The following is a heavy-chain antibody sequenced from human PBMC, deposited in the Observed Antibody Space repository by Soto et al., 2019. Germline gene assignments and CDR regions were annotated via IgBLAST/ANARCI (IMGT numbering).Heavy chain of an antibody. Sequence: QVQLVESGGGVVQPGRSLRLSCAASGFAFSNYGIHWVRQAPGKGLQWVAFISYDGSKKYYADSVKGRFTISRDNSKHTLYLQLNSLRADDTAVYYCAKGRYVSYFDHWGQGTLVTVSS. V-gene: IGHV3-30*18. D-gene: IGHD1-20*01. CDR2: ISYDGSKK. CDR1: GFAFSNYG. J-gene: IGHJ4*02. CDR3: AKGRYVSYFDH.